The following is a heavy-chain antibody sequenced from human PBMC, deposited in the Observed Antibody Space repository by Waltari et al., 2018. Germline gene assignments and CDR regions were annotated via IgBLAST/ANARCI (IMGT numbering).Heavy chain of an antibody. CDR3: ARAIWRSTWKLGQFDP. CDR1: GGSISSNY. V-gene: IGHV4-4*07. Sequence: QVQLQESGPGLVKPSETLSLTCTVSGGSISSNYWSWIRQPAGKGLEWIGRIYTSGSTNDNPSLERRVTMSVDTSKNQFSLKLTSVTAADTAVYYCARAIWRSTWKLGQFDPWGQGILVTVSS. J-gene: IGHJ5*02. D-gene: IGHD3-16*01. CDR2: IYTSGST.